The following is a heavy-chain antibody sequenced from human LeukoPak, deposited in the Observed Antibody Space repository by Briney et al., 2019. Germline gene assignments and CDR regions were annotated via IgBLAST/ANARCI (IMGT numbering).Heavy chain of an antibody. D-gene: IGHD1-7*01. J-gene: IGHJ4*02. CDR1: GFMFSYDW. CDR3: VTNPIGGTNY. V-gene: IGHV3-74*01. CDR2: INNDGSSV. Sequence: GGSLRLSCAASGFMFSYDWMHWARHTSGKGLMWVSRINNDGSSVSYEDSVKGRFSISRDNAKNTLYLQMNSVRDEDTGVYYCVTNPIGGTNYWGQGTLVTVSS.